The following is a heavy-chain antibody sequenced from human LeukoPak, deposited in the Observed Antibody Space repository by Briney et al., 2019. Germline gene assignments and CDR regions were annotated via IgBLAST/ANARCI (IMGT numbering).Heavy chain of an antibody. CDR2: IHYSGST. CDR3: ARDAVSGTPGFDV. Sequence: PSETLSLTCTVSGGSISSYYWSWIRPPPRKGLEWIAYIHYSGSTNYNPSLNSRVTISVDTSKNQFSLKLTSVTAADTAVYYCARDAVSGTPGFDVWGQGTMVTVSS. CDR1: GGSISSYY. J-gene: IGHJ3*01. V-gene: IGHV4-59*01. D-gene: IGHD1-14*01.